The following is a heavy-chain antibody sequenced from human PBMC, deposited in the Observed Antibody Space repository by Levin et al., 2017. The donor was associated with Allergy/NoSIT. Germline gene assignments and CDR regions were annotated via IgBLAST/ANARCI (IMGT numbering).Heavy chain of an antibody. CDR2: ISAYNGNT. V-gene: IGHV1-18*01. CDR3: ARDRSWFGDNWFDP. CDR1: GYTFTSYG. D-gene: IGHD3-10*01. Sequence: VASVKVSCKASGYTFTSYGISWVRQAPGQGLEWMGWISAYNGNTNYAQKLQGRVTMTTDTSTSTAYMELRSLRSDDTAVYYCARDRSWFGDNWFDPWGQGTLVTVSS. J-gene: IGHJ5*02.